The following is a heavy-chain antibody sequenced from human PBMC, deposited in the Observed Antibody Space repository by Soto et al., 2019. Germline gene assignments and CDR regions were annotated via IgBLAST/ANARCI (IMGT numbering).Heavy chain of an antibody. CDR1: GYTFTGYY. CDR3: ARARSSGSKNYYYYYMDV. V-gene: IGHV1-2*04. J-gene: IGHJ6*03. Sequence: ASVKVSCKASGYTFTGYYMHWVRQAPGQGLEWMGWINPNSGGTNYAQKFQGWVTMTRDTSISTAYMELSRLRSDDTAVYYCARARSSGSKNYYYYYMDVWGKGTTVTVSS. CDR2: INPNSGGT. D-gene: IGHD6-19*01.